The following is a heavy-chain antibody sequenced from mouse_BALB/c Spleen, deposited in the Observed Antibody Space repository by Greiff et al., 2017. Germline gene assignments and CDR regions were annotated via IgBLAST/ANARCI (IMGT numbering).Heavy chain of an antibody. CDR1: GFNIKDYY. J-gene: IGHJ3*01. D-gene: IGHD3-1*01. CDR2: IDPENGDT. Sequence: VQLQQSGAELVRSGASVKLSCTASGFNIKDYYMHWVKQRPEQGLEWIGWIDPENGDTEYAPKFQGKATMTADTSSNTAYLQLSSLTSEDTAVYYGNTGSSGYGFAYWGQGTLVTVSA. CDR3: NTGSSGYGFAY. V-gene: IGHV14-4*02.